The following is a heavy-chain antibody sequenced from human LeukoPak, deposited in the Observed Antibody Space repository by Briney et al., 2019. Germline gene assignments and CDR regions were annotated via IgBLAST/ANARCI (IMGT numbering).Heavy chain of an antibody. CDR3: ARGYYYGLNY. CDR2: IYYTGNT. CDR1: GASISYNY. V-gene: IGHV4-59*01. J-gene: IGHJ6*02. Sequence: SETLSLTCTASGASISYNYWNWIRQPPGKGLEWIGYIYYTGNTNYNPSLKSRLSISVDTSKNQLSLKLSSVTAADTAVYYSARGYYYGLNYWGQGTTVTVSS.